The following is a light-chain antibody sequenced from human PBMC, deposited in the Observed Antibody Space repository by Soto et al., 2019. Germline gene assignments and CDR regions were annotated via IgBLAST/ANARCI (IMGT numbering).Light chain of an antibody. J-gene: IGKJ1*01. Sequence: VLTQSPLSLPVTLGQPASISCRSSQSLIYSNGKTYLNWYQQRPGQVTRSIIYQVSNRESGVADRCSGSGSGSGTYFTLKISRGEAEDVGVYYCMEGTPSFGQGTKVE. CDR2: QVS. CDR3: MEGTPS. V-gene: IGKV2-30*01. CDR1: QSLIYSNGKTY.